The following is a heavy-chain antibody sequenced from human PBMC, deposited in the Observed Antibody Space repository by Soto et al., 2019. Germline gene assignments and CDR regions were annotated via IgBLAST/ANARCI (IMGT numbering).Heavy chain of an antibody. V-gene: IGHV1-69*02. J-gene: IGHJ3*02. CDR3: AGIEREHSGYAPLGDAFDI. CDR1: GGTFSSYT. D-gene: IGHD5-12*01. Sequence: GASVKVSCKASGGTFSSYTISWVRQAPGQGLEWMGRIIPILGIANYAQKFQGRVTITADKSTSTAYMELSSLRSEDTAVYYCAGIEREHSGYAPLGDAFDIWGQGTMVTVS. CDR2: IIPILGIA.